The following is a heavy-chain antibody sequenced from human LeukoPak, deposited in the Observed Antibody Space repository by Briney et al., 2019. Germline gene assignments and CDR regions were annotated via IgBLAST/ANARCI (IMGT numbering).Heavy chain of an antibody. CDR3: ARVSVTTMSY. CDR2: ISFDGSDA. J-gene: IGHJ4*02. V-gene: IGHV3-74*01. Sequence: GGSLRLSCAASGFTFSGFWMHWVRQAPGKGLVWVSCISFDGSDATYADSVKGRFTISRDNAKNSLYLQMNSLRAEDTAVYYCARVSVTTMSYWGQGTLVTVSS. CDR1: GFTFSGFW. D-gene: IGHD4-11*01.